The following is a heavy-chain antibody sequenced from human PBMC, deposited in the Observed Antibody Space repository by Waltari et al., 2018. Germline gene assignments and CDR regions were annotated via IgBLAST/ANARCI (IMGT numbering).Heavy chain of an antibody. J-gene: IGHJ3*02. D-gene: IGHD1-7*01. CDR2: SNSDGSST. CDR1: GFTFSSYW. CDR3: AELSSSAFHI. V-gene: IGHV3-74*01. Sequence: EVQLVESGGGLVQPGGSLRLSCAASGFTFSSYWMHWVRQAPGKGLAWVARSNSDGSSTSYADSVMGRFTISRDNAKNTLYLQMNSLSVDDTAVYYCAELSSSAFHIWGQGTMVTVSS.